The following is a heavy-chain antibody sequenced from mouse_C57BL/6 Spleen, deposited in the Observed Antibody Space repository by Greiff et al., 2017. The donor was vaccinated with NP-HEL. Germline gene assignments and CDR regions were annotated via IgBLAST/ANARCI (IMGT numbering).Heavy chain of an antibody. CDR2: IFPGSGST. Sequence: VQLQQPGAELVKPGASVKMSCKASGYTFTSYWITWVKQRPGQGLEWIGDIFPGSGSTKYNEKFKSKATLTVDTSSSTAYMQLSSLTSEDSAVYYCARGLHYYGSSYYFDYWGQGTTLTVSS. CDR1: GYTFTSYW. V-gene: IGHV1-55*01. CDR3: ARGLHYYGSSYYFDY. D-gene: IGHD1-1*01. J-gene: IGHJ2*01.